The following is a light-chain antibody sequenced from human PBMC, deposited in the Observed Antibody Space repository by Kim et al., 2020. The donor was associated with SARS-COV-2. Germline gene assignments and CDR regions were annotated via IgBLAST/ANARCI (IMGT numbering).Light chain of an antibody. CDR3: QHYNSYSLT. CDR1: HAISDR. V-gene: IGKV1-5*03. Sequence: ESVGDRVTISCRASHAISDRLAWYQQKLGKAPKLLIYKASTLESGVPSRFSGSGSGTEFTLTINSLQPDDFATYYCQHYNSYSLTFGGGTKVDIK. J-gene: IGKJ4*01. CDR2: KAS.